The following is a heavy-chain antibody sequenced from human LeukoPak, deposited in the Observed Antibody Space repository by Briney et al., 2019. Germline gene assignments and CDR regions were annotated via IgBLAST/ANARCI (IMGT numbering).Heavy chain of an antibody. J-gene: IGHJ4*02. V-gene: IGHV3-21*01. CDR3: ARRDDYNNQGLDY. CDR1: GFTFSSYA. CDR2: ISSSSSYK. D-gene: IGHD4-4*01. Sequence: GGSLRLSCAASGFTFSSYAMSWVRQAPGKGLEWVSCISSSSSYKYHADSVRGRFSISRDNAKNSLYPQMNSLRAEDTAVYYCARRDDYNNQGLDYWGQGTLVTVSS.